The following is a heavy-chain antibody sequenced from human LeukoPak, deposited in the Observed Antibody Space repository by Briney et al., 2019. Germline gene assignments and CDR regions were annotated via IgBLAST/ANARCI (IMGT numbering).Heavy chain of an antibody. CDR1: GDSVSTNSGA. D-gene: IGHD7-27*01. J-gene: IGHJ4*02. V-gene: IGHV6-1*01. Sequence: SQTLSLTCAISGDSVSTNSGAWSWIRQSPSRGLEWLGRAYYRSKWNYHYAESVKSLITINTDTSRNQFSLHLSSVTPEDTAVYYCTGGGDWGRGYYFDYWGQGTLVTVSS. CDR2: AYYRSKWNY. CDR3: TGGGDWGRGYYFDY.